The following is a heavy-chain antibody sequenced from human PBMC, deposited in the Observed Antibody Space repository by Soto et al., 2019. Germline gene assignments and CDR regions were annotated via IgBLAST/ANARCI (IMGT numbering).Heavy chain of an antibody. V-gene: IGHV3-30*19. CDR1: GFRFKSFV. CDR3: PRWGTTGGLAL. Sequence: QVQLVESGGGVVQPGTSLRLSCAASGFRFKSFVMHWVRQAPGKGLEWVAFTSYDGNNKDYGDSVKGRFTVSRDNSQNTLHLQMDFLRQEATALYYCPRWGTTGGLALWGQGTLVYVSS. J-gene: IGHJ4*02. D-gene: IGHD3-16*01. CDR2: TSYDGNNK.